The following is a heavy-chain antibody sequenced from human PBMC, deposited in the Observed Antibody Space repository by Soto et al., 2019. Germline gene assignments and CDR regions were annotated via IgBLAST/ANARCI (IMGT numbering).Heavy chain of an antibody. V-gene: IGHV1-3*05. CDR2: INAGNGNT. CDR1: GYTFTNYA. J-gene: IGHJ5*02. Sequence: QVQLVQSGAEERKPGASVKVSCKSSGYTFTNYAMHWVRQAPGQRLEWMGWINAGNGNTKYSQKFQGRVTITRYTSANTAYMELSSLRSEDTDVYYCARDLSGFDPWGQGTLVTVSS. CDR3: ARDLSGFDP.